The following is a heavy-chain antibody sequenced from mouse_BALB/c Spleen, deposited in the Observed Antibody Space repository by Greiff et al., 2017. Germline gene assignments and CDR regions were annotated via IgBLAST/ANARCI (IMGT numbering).Heavy chain of an antibody. CDR2: ISYDGSN. V-gene: IGHV3-6*02. J-gene: IGHJ3*01. Sequence: DVKLQESGPGLVKPSQSLSLTCSVTGYSITSGYYWNWIRQFPGNKLEWMGYISYDGSNNYNPSLKNRISITRDTSKNQFFLKLNSVTTEDTATYYCARRGNWFAYWGQGTLVTVSA. CDR3: ARRGNWFAY. CDR1: GYSITSGYY.